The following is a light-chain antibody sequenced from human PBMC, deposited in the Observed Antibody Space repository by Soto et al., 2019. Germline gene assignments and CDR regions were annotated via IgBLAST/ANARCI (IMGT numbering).Light chain of an antibody. CDR2: DAS. J-gene: IGKJ4*01. CDR3: QQRGNWPPS. Sequence: VLTQSPGTLSLSPGERATLSCRASQTVITNFVAWYQQKPGQAPRLLIYDASNRATGIPARFSGSGSGTDFTLTISSLEPEDFAVYYCQQRGNWPPSFGGGTKVDIK. CDR1: QTVITN. V-gene: IGKV3-11*01.